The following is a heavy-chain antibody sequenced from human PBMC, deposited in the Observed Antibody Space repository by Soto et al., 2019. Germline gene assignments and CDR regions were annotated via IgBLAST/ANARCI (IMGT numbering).Heavy chain of an antibody. CDR3: ARDPDWGSIDY. CDR1: GFTFSSYG. V-gene: IGHV3-33*01. Sequence: QVQLVESGGGVVQPGRSLRLSCAASGFTFSSYGMHWVRQAPGKGLEWVAVIWYDGSNKYYADSVKGRFTISRDNSKNTMYLQMNSLRAEDTAVYYCARDPDWGSIDYCGQGPLVTVSS. CDR2: IWYDGSNK. D-gene: IGHD2-21*01. J-gene: IGHJ4*02.